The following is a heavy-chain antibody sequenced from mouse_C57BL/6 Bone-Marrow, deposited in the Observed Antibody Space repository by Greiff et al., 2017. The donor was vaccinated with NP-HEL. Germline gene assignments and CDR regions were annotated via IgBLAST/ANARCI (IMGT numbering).Heavy chain of an antibody. CDR2: IDPSDSYT. CDR3: AGSSFYGSSPFWYFDV. D-gene: IGHD1-1*01. Sequence: VQLQQPGAELVMPGASVKLSCKASGYTFTSYWMHWVKQRPGQGLEWIGEIDPSDSYTNYNQKFKGKSTLTVDKSSSTAYMPLSSLTSEDSAVYYCAGSSFYGSSPFWYFDVWGTGPAVTVSS. V-gene: IGHV1-69*01. J-gene: IGHJ1*03. CDR1: GYTFTSYW.